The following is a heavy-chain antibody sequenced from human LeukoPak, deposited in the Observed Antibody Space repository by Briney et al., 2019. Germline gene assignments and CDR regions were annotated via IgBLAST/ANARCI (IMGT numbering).Heavy chain of an antibody. V-gene: IGHV3-7*03. Sequence: GGSLRLSCAASGFTFSSYWMSWVRQAPGKGLEWVANIKQDGSEKYYVDSVKGRFTISRDNAKNSLYLQMNSLRAEDTAVYYCARDEVSRPNGRRIAVARWGQGTLVTVSS. CDR3: ARDEVSRPNGRRIAVAR. D-gene: IGHD6-19*01. J-gene: IGHJ4*02. CDR2: IKQDGSEK. CDR1: GFTFSSYW.